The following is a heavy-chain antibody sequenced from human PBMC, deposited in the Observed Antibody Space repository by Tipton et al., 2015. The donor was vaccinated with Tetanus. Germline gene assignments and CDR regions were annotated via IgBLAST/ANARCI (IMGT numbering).Heavy chain of an antibody. CDR2: FYSTPHT. CDR3: ARGLARVSSYLGY. CDR1: GTSINTYHCL. D-gene: IGHD3-10*01. J-gene: IGHJ4*02. Sequence: TLSLTCTVSGTSINTYHCLWTWHPPHRGQGLEGIGYFYSTPHTSSNPSLKSRVSISVDTSKNQFSLSLTSVTAADTAVYFCARGLARVSSYLGYWGQGKQVTVSS. V-gene: IGHV4-31*03.